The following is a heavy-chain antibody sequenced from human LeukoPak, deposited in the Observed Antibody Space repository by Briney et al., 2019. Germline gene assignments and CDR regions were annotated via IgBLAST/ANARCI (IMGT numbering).Heavy chain of an antibody. V-gene: IGHV3-49*03. Sequence: GGSLRLSCAASGFTFDDYGMSWIRQAPGKGLEWVGFIRSKAYGGTTEYAASVKGRFTISRDDSKSIAYLQMNSLKTEDTAVYYCTRMCSSTSCYTGWSGAFDIWGQGTMVTVSS. CDR2: IRSKAYGGTT. CDR1: GFTFDDYG. CDR3: TRMCSSTSCYTGWSGAFDI. J-gene: IGHJ3*02. D-gene: IGHD2-2*02.